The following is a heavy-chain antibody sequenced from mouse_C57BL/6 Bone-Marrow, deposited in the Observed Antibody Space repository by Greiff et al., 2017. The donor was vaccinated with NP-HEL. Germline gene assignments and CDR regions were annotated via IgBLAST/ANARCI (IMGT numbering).Heavy chain of an antibody. CDR2: IDPENGDT. V-gene: IGHV14-4*01. CDR3: TTESDDY. CDR1: GFNIKDDY. J-gene: IGHJ2*01. Sequence: EVQLQQSGAELVRPGASVKLSCTASGFNIKDDYMHWVKQRPEQGLEWIGWIDPENGDTEYASKFQGKATITADTSSNTAYLQLSSLTSEDTAVYYCTTESDDYWGQGTTLTVSS.